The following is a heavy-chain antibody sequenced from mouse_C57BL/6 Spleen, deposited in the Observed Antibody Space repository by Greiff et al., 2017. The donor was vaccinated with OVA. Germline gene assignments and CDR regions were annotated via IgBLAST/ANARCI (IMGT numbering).Heavy chain of an antibody. J-gene: IGHJ2*01. CDR3: ARSGGPNPSY. CDR2: IYPGDGDT. Sequence: QVQLQQSGPELVKPGASVKISCKASGYAFSSSWMNWVKQRPGKGLEWIGRIYPGDGDTNYNGKFKGKATLTADKSSSTAYMRLSSLTSEDSAVYFCARSGGPNPSYWGQGTTLTVSS. D-gene: IGHD3-1*01. V-gene: IGHV1-82*01. CDR1: GYAFSSSW.